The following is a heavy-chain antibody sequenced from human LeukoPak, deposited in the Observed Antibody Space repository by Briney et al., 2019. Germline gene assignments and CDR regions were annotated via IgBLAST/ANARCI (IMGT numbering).Heavy chain of an antibody. J-gene: IGHJ3*02. CDR3: AKSNYYDSKRGAFDI. CDR1: GFTFTTYG. Sequence: GGSLRLSCASSGFTFTTYGMHWVRQAPGKGLEWVAFIRYDGSNKYYADSVKGRFTISRDNSKNTLYLQMNSLRAEDTAVYYCAKSNYYDSKRGAFDIWGQGTMVTVSS. D-gene: IGHD3-22*01. CDR2: IRYDGSNK. V-gene: IGHV3-30*02.